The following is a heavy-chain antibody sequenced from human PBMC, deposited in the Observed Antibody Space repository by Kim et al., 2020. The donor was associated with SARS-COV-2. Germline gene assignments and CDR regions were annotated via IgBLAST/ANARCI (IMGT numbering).Heavy chain of an antibody. J-gene: IGHJ5*02. V-gene: IGHV1-69*13. CDR3: AREGWEYGDYGIQRYWFDP. CDR1: GGTFSSYA. CDR2: IIPIFGTA. D-gene: IGHD4-17*01. Sequence: SVRVSCKASGGTFSSYAISWVRQAPGQGLEWMGGIIPIFGTANYAQKFQGRVTITADESTSTAYMELSSLRSEDTAVYYCAREGWEYGDYGIQRYWFDPWGQGTLVTVSS.